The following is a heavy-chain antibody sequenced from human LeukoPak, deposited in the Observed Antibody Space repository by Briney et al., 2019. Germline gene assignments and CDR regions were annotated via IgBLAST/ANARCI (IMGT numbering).Heavy chain of an antibody. J-gene: IGHJ3*02. CDR2: IYYSGST. D-gene: IGHD3-10*01. V-gene: IGHV4-59*01. Sequence: ASETLSLTCTVSGGSLSRYYWRWIRQPPGKGLEWVWDIYYSGSTNYNPSLKSRVTISVDTSKNQFSLKLSSVTAADTAVYYCARDGPMTQSGAFDIWGQGTMVTVSS. CDR1: GGSLSRYY. CDR3: ARDGPMTQSGAFDI.